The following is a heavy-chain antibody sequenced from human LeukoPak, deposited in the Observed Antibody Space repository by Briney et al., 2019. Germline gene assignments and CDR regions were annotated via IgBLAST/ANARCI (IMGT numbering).Heavy chain of an antibody. V-gene: IGHV3-33*01. D-gene: IGHD2-15*01. CDR2: IWYDGSNK. CDR1: GFTFSSYG. J-gene: IGHJ4*02. Sequence: PGGSLRLSCAASGFTFSSYGMHWVRQAPGKGLEWVAVIWYDGSNKYYADSVKGRFTISRDISKNTLYLQMNSLRAEDTAVYYCARNGGYCSGGSCYFDYWGQGTLVTVSS. CDR3: ARNGGYCSGGSCYFDY.